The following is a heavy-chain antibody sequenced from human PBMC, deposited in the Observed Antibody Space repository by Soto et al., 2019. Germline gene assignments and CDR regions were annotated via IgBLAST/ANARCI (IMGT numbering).Heavy chain of an antibody. D-gene: IGHD4-17*01. CDR3: AKEMTTNPFEY. V-gene: IGHV3-30*02. J-gene: IGHJ4*02. Sequence: GGSLRLSCVASGFTFGSYGMHWVRQAPGKGLEWVAYILYNGTIKSYGDSVKGRFIISRDNTKSTMYLQMNSLRAEDTATYHCAKEMTTNPFEYWGQGALVTVSS. CDR2: ILYNGTIK. CDR1: GFTFGSYG.